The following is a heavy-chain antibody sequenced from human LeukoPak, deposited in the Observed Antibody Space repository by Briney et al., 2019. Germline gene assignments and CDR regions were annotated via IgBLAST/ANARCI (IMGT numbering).Heavy chain of an antibody. CDR3: ARGRHHNFWSGYYHNWFDP. V-gene: IGHV1-8*02. J-gene: IGHJ5*02. Sequence: ASVKVSCKASGYTFTGYYMHWVRQAPGQGLEWMGWMNPNSGNTVYAQKFQGRVTMTRDTSRSTAYLELSRLRSEDTAVYFCARGRHHNFWSGYYHNWFDPWGQGTLVTVSS. CDR1: GYTFTGYY. CDR2: MNPNSGNT. D-gene: IGHD3-3*01.